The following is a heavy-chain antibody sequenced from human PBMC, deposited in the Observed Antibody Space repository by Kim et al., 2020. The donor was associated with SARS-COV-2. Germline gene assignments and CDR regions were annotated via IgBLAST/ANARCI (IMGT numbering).Heavy chain of an antibody. Sequence: RTYYAVSVKGRFTISRDNSENTLHLQMNSLRAEDTAIYYCAKVPWSARPSWGQGTLVTVSS. V-gene: IGHV3-23*01. D-gene: IGHD6-6*01. CDR3: AKVPWSARPS. CDR2: RT. J-gene: IGHJ5*02.